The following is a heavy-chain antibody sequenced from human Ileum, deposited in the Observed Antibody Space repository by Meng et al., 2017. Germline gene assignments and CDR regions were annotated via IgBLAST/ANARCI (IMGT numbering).Heavy chain of an antibody. CDR1: GFSLSTRGVG. CDR3: AHFVWGTYRFLAY. Sequence: SGPTLVKPTQTLTVTCTFSGFSLSTRGVGVGWIRQPPGKALEWLAVIYWNDDKRYSAPLKSSLTITKDTSKNQVVLTMTNMDPVDTATYYCAHFVWGTYRFLAYWGQGNQVHGAS. D-gene: IGHD3-16*02. CDR2: IYWNDDK. J-gene: IGHJ4*01. V-gene: IGHV2-5*01.